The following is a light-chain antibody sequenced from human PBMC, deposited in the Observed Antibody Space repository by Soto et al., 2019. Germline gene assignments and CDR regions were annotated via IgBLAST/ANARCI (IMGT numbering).Light chain of an antibody. J-gene: IGKJ1*01. CDR2: KAS. V-gene: IGKV1-5*03. CDR3: QQYKDGAWT. CDR1: QTISSW. Sequence: DIQMTQSPSTLSGSVGDRVTITCRASQTISSWLAWYQQKPGKAPKLLIYKASTLKSGVPSRFSGSGSATEFILTISSLQPDDFATYYCQQYKDGAWTFGQGTKVDIK.